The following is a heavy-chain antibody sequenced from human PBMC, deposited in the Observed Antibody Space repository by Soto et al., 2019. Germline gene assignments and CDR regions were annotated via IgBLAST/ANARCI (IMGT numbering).Heavy chain of an antibody. D-gene: IGHD6-13*01. CDR2: INPNSGGT. CDR3: ARDSFPQEQQPGFDTNYYYGMDV. CDR1: GYTFTGYY. Sequence: ASVKVSCKASGYTFTGYYMHWVRQAPGQGLEWMGWINPNSGGTNYAQKFQGWVTMTRDTSISTAYMEPSRLRSDDTAVYYCARDSFPQEQQPGFDTNYYYGMDVWGQGTTVTVSS. J-gene: IGHJ6*02. V-gene: IGHV1-2*04.